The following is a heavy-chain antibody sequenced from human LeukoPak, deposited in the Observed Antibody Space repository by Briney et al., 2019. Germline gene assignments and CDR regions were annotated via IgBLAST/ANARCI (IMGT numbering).Heavy chain of an antibody. D-gene: IGHD1-26*01. CDR1: GGTFSSYA. V-gene: IGHV1-8*02. J-gene: IGHJ4*02. Sequence: ASVKVSCKASGGTFSSYAISWVRQAPGQGLEWMGWMNPNSGNTGYAQKFQGRVTMTRNTSISTAYMELSSLRFEDRAVYYWARGRRELNYWGQGTLVTVSS. CDR3: ARGRRELNY. CDR2: MNPNSGNT.